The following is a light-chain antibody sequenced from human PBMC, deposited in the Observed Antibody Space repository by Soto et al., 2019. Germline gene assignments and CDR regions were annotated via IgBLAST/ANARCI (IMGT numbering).Light chain of an antibody. V-gene: IGKV1-39*01. CDR1: QPISDY. CDR2: TAS. Sequence: DIQMTQSPSSLSASVGDRVTITCRTSQPISDYLNWYQQKPGKAPSLLIYTASNLQTGVPSRFSGSGSETDFTLTISSLQPEDFATYSCQQSYSATWTFGQGTKVDIK. CDR3: QQSYSATWT. J-gene: IGKJ1*01.